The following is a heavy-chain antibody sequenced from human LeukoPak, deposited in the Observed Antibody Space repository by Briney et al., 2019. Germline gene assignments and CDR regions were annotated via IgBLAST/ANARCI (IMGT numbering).Heavy chain of an antibody. CDR2: ISGSGSNT. CDR3: AKTHNPNFWNGYYYFDY. Sequence: GGSLRLSCAASGFTFSSYAMSWVRQAPGKGLEWVSGISGSGSNTYYADSVKGRFTISRDNSKNTLYLQMNSLRAEDTAVYFCAKTHNPNFWNGYYYFDYWGQGTTVTVSP. J-gene: IGHJ4*03. V-gene: IGHV3-23*01. CDR1: GFTFSSYA. D-gene: IGHD3-3*01.